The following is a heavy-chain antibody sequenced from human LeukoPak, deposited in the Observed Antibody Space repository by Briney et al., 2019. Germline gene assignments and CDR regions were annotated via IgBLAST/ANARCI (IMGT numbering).Heavy chain of an antibody. CDR3: ARYRIAAAGYFDY. D-gene: IGHD6-13*01. Sequence: SETLSLTCTVSGGSISSGGYYWSWIRQHPGKGLEWIGYIYYSGSTYYNPSLKSRVTISVDTSKSQFSLKLSSVTAADTAVYYCARYRIAAAGYFDYWGQGTLVTVSS. CDR1: GGSISSGGYY. CDR2: IYYSGST. V-gene: IGHV4-31*03. J-gene: IGHJ4*02.